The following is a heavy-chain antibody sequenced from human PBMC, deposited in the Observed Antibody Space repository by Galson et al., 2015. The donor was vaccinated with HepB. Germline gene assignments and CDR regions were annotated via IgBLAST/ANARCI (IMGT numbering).Heavy chain of an antibody. J-gene: IGHJ3*02. Sequence: SLRLSCAASGFTFRNACMNWVRQAPGKGLEGVGRIKSKTDGGTTDYAAPVKGRFTISRDDSKNTLYLQMNSLKTEDTAVYYCTTGLKTYYYDSSGYGGDDAFDIWGQGTMVTVSS. V-gene: IGHV3-15*07. D-gene: IGHD3-22*01. CDR1: GFTFRNAC. CDR3: TTGLKTYYYDSSGYGGDDAFDI. CDR2: IKSKTDGGTT.